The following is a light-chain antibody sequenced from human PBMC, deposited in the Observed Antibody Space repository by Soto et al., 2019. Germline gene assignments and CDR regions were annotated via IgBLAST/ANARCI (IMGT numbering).Light chain of an antibody. V-gene: IGLV2-14*01. CDR2: VVS. Sequence: QSVLTQPASVSGSPGQSITISGTGTSSDVGGYNYVSWYQQHPDKAPKLMIYVVSNRPSGVSNRFSGSKSGNTASLTISGLQAEDEADYYCSSYTSSDTPYVFGTGTKLTVL. CDR3: SSYTSSDTPYV. J-gene: IGLJ1*01. CDR1: SSDVGGYNY.